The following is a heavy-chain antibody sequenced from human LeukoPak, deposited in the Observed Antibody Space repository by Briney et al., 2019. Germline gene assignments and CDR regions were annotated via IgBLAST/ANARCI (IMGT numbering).Heavy chain of an antibody. CDR2: INHSGST. CDR1: GGSFSGYY. V-gene: IGHV4-34*01. J-gene: IGHJ3*02. Sequence: PSETLSLTCAVYGGSFSGYYWSWIRQPPGKGLEWIGEINHSGSTNYNPSLKSRVTISVDTSKNQFSLKLSSVTAADTAVYYCARRNVVVPAAMARAFDIWGQGTMVTVSS. CDR3: ARRNVVVPAAMARAFDI. D-gene: IGHD2-2*01.